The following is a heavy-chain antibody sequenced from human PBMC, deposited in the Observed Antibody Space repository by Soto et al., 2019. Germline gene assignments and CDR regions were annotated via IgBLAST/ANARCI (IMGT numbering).Heavy chain of an antibody. CDR1: GFTFSDYA. V-gene: IGHV3-30*03. D-gene: IGHD6-19*01. CDR2: VSHDGRNT. CDR3: AEGGGQWLVTSDFNY. Sequence: VQLVESGGGVVQPGRSLRLSCAASGFTFSDYAMHWVRQAPGKGLEWVAVVSHDGRNTHYADSVKGPFTISRDSSKNTVALEMTSLKAEDTAVYSCAEGGGQWLVTSDFNYWGQGALVTVSS. J-gene: IGHJ4*02.